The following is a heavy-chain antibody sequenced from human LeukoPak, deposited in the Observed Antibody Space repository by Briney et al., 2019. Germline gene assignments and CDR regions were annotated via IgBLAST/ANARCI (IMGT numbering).Heavy chain of an antibody. CDR1: GFTFINYA. CDR3: ARDSTYYYDSGSSGPHYFDN. CDR2: ISSGGVSE. D-gene: IGHD3-10*01. Sequence: QPGRSLRLSCAASGFTFINYAMHWVRQAPGKGLEWVSIISSGGVSEYYADSVQGRFTISRDNSKNTLYLQLNSLRPEDTAVYYCARDSTYYYDSGSSGPHYFDNWGQGSLVTVSS. J-gene: IGHJ4*02. V-gene: IGHV3-30*01.